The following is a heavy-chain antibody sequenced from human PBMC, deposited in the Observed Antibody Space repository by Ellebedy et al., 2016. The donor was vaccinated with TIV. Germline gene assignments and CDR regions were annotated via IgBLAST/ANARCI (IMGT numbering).Heavy chain of an antibody. J-gene: IGHJ3*02. D-gene: IGHD6-19*01. Sequence: GESLKISCAASGFTFTSSNMNWVRQAPGKGLEWVSYISSSSSTISYADSVKGRFTISRDNAKNSLYLQMNGLRDEDTAVYYCARELGSGWNRDAFDIWGQGTMGTVSS. V-gene: IGHV3-48*02. CDR1: GFTFTSSN. CDR2: ISSSSSTI. CDR3: ARELGSGWNRDAFDI.